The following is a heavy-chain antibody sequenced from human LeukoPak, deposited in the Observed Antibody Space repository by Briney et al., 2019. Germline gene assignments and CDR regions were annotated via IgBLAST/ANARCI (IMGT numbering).Heavy chain of an antibody. CDR3: AKSQFIVVVVAAGGVGAFDI. J-gene: IGHJ3*02. CDR1: GFTFSDYY. Sequence: AGGSLRLSCAASGFTFSDYYMSWIRQAHENGLEWVSYISSSSSYTNYADSVKGRFTISRDNAKNSLYLQMNSLRAEDTAVYYCAKSQFIVVVVAAGGVGAFDIWGQGTMVTVSS. CDR2: ISSSSSYT. D-gene: IGHD2-15*01. V-gene: IGHV3-11*06.